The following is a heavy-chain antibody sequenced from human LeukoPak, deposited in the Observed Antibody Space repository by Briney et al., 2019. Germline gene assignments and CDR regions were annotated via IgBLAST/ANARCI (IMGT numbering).Heavy chain of an antibody. CDR2: ITSRNNDM. D-gene: IGHD6-13*01. Sequence: PGGSLRLSCAASGFTFSAYTMNWVRQAPGKGLEWVSSITSRNNDMFYIDSVKGRFTISRDNARNSLYLQMNNLRADDTAVYYCARDPAAADNWGQGTLVTVSP. CDR1: GFTFSAYT. CDR3: ARDPAAADN. V-gene: IGHV3-21*01. J-gene: IGHJ4*02.